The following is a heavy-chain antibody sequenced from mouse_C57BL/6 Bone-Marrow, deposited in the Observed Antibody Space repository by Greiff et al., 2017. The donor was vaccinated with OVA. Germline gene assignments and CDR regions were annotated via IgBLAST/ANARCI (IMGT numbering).Heavy chain of an antibody. V-gene: IGHV14-1*01. CDR1: GFNIKDYY. Sequence: EVQLQQSGAELVRPGASVKLSCTASGFNIKDYYMHWVKQRPEQGLEWIGRIDPEDGDTEYAPKFQGKATMTADTSSNTAYLQLSSLTSEDTAVYYCTTGVITTVVEKRAWFAYWGQGTLVTVSA. J-gene: IGHJ3*01. D-gene: IGHD1-1*01. CDR2: IDPEDGDT. CDR3: TTGVITTVVEKRAWFAY.